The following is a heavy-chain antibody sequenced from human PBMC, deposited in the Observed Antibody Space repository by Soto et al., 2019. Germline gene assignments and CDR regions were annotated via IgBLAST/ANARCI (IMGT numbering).Heavy chain of an antibody. J-gene: IGHJ4*02. CDR2: IYYRGST. V-gene: IGHV4-31*03. CDR1: GGSISSGGYY. Sequence: ASETLSLTCTVSGGSISSGGYYWSWIRQHPGKGLEWIGYIYYRGSTYYNPSLKSRVTISVDTSKNQFSLKLSFVTAADTAVYYCARDPGKPHYYGSGSYYNSFAYFDYWGQGALVTVSS. D-gene: IGHD3-10*01. CDR3: ARDPGKPHYYGSGSYYNSFAYFDY.